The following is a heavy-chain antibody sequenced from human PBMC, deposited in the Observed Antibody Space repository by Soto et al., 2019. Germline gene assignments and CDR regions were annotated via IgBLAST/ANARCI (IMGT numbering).Heavy chain of an antibody. V-gene: IGHV3-15*01. D-gene: IGHD6-13*01. CDR2: IKSNTDGGTT. Sequence: EVQLVESGGGLVKPGGSLRLSCEASGFPFIYAWLSWSPKVPGKGLEWVGHIKSNTDGGTTDYAAPVNGRFTISRDDSKTTLYLQMSSLKTEDTAVYYCTPDPILAAAGGSDPWGQGTLVTVSS. J-gene: IGHJ5*02. CDR1: GFPFIYAW. CDR3: TPDPILAAAGGSDP.